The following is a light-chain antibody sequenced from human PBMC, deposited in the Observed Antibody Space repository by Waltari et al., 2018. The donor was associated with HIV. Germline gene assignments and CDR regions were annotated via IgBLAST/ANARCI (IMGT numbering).Light chain of an antibody. CDR2: KVS. CDR3: AQETFWGWT. Sequence: VVLTQFPVSLSVSVGQSASISCRSSERLVSADGNTYLSWFQQRPGQSTRRLIYKVSKRDSGGPGKFSGSGAVRDFTLQINRVEAEDVATYYCAQETFWGWTFGPGTKVEI. J-gene: IGKJ1*01. V-gene: IGKV2-30*01. CDR1: ERLVSADGNTY.